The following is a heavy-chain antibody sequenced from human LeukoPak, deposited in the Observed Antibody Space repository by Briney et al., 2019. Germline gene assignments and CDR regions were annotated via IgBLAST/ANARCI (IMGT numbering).Heavy chain of an antibody. CDR3: AKDTLPYYYDSSGPTD. CDR1: GFTFSSYG. J-gene: IGHJ4*02. Sequence: GGSLRLSCAASGFTFSSYGMHWVRQAPGKGLEWVAVIWYDGSNKYYADSVKGRFTISRDNSKNSLYLQMNSLRTEDTALYYCAKDTLPYYYDSSGPTDWGQGTLVTVSS. V-gene: IGHV3-33*03. CDR2: IWYDGSNK. D-gene: IGHD3-22*01.